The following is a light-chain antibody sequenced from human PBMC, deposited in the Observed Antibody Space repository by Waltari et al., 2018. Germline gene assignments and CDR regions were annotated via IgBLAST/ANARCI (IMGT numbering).Light chain of an antibody. J-gene: IGKJ4*01. CDR2: DAS. Sequence: EIVLTQSPDILSFSPGDRATLSCRANQSVGTSVAWYQQRPGQSPRLLIYDASYRATGIPARFSGSGSETDFTLTISSLQPEDFAVYYCQQRRNWPLTFGGGTRVQI. CDR3: QQRRNWPLT. V-gene: IGKV3-11*01. CDR1: QSVGTS.